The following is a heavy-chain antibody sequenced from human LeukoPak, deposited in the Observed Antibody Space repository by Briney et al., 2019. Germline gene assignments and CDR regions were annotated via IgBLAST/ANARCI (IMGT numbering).Heavy chain of an antibody. V-gene: IGHV3-7*01. D-gene: IGHD3-9*01. CDR1: GFTFSAFY. Sequence: PGGSLRLSCTASGFTFSAFYMSWVRQSPGKGLEWLAHIKYDGSDTYYVDSVKGRFTISRDNAKNSLYLQMNSLRAEDTAMYYCARDKLFDSRWVAWDFWGQGTLVTVSS. CDR2: IKYDGSDT. J-gene: IGHJ4*02. CDR3: ARDKLFDSRWVAWDF.